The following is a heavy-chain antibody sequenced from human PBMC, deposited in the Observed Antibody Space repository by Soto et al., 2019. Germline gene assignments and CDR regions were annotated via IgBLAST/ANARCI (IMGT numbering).Heavy chain of an antibody. J-gene: IGHJ6*03. CDR2: INQAGSAQ. CDR1: GFTFSRYW. Sequence: EVQLVESGGGLVRPGESLGLSCVASGFTFSRYWMGWVRQAPGKGLECVANINQAGSAQYYVDSVKGRFTISRDNAKNLLYLQMSSLGAEDTAVYYCARLGEMEFAFWSGSFKRDYYYHMDVWGKGTTVTVSS. CDR3: ARLGEMEFAFWSGSFKRDYYYHMDV. V-gene: IGHV3-7*01. D-gene: IGHD3-3*01.